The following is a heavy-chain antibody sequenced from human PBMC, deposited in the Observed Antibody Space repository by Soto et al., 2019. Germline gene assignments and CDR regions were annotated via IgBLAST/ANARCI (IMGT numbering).Heavy chain of an antibody. V-gene: IGHV1-69*01. CDR1: GGTFSTNP. J-gene: IGHJ4*02. CDR2: TGSGTGPG. CDR3: ARRDSGGFYRYFDS. D-gene: IGHD2-15*01. Sequence: QVQLVQSGAEVKKPGSSVKVSCKASGGTFSTNPISWVRQAPGQGLEWMGGTGSGTGPGNHAQKFQGRLTLTVDQSTSTVYMELRSLSSEDTAVYYCARRDSGGFYRYFDSWGQGTLVTVSS.